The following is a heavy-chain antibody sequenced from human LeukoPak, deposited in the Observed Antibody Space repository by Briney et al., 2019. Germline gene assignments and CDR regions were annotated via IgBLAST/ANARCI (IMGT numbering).Heavy chain of an antibody. Sequence: SETLSLTCSVSGGSISSSGYYWGWIRQPPGKGLEWIGSIYYTGSTYYNPSLKSRVTISVDTSKNQFSLKLSSVTAADTAVYYCARISNGWSHYYMDVWGKGTTVTVSS. CDR3: ARISNGWSHYYMDV. CDR1: GGSISSSGYY. V-gene: IGHV4-39*07. J-gene: IGHJ6*03. D-gene: IGHD6-19*01. CDR2: IYYTGST.